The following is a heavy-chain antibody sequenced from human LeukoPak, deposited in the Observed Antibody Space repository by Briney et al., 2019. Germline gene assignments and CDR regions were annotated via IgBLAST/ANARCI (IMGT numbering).Heavy chain of an antibody. CDR1: GGSISSYY. Sequence: SETLSLTCTVSGGSISSYYWSWIRQPPGKGLEWIGYIYYSGSTNYNPSLKSRVTISVDTSKNQFSLKLSSVTAADTAVYYCARDRALGYWGQGTLVTVSS. CDR3: ARDRALGY. V-gene: IGHV4-59*01. J-gene: IGHJ4*02. CDR2: IYYSGST.